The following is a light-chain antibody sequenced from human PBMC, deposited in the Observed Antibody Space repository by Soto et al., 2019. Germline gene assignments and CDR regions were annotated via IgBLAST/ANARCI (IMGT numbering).Light chain of an antibody. J-gene: IGLJ7*01. CDR3: AAWDDSLSGYV. CDR2: SNN. Sequence: QSVLPQPPSASGTPGQRVAISCSGSSSNIGSNAVNWYQHLPGTAPKLLIYSNNLRPSGVPDRFSGSNSGTSASLAISGLQSEDEADYYCAAWDDSLSGYVFGAGTQLTVL. V-gene: IGLV1-44*01. CDR1: SSNIGSNA.